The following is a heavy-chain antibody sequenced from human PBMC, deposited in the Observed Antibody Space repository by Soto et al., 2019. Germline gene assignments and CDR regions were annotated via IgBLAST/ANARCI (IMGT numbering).Heavy chain of an antibody. CDR3: ARDKITGLFDY. CDR2: ISHSGST. Sequence: SETLSLTCGVYGGSFSDYYWSWIRQPPGKGLEWIGEISHSGSTNYNPSLKSRITISVDTSKNPFSLKLSSVTAADTAVYYCARDKITGLFDYWGQGTLVTVSS. J-gene: IGHJ4*02. CDR1: GGSFSDYY. D-gene: IGHD2-8*02. V-gene: IGHV4-34*01.